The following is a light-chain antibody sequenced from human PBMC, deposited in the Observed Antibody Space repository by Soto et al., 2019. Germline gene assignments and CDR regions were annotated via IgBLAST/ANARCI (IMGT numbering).Light chain of an antibody. CDR2: DAS. Sequence: DILMTQSPPSLSASVGDRVTITCRASQDITNFLNWYQQKPGKAPKVLIFDASNLKTGVPSRFSGSGSGTDFTFTISSLQPEDIATYYCQQYDSLPYTFGQGTKVDIK. J-gene: IGKJ2*01. V-gene: IGKV1-33*01. CDR1: QDITNF. CDR3: QQYDSLPYT.